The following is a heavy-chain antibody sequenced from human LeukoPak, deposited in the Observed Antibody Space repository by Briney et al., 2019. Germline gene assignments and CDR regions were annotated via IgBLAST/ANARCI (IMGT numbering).Heavy chain of an antibody. Sequence: ASVKVSCKASGYTLTSYGISWVRQAPGQGLVCMGWTNTYNGNANYAQNLQGGVTMTIDTSTSTAYMELRSLRSDDTAVYYCVRVSSSRGKLDAFDIWGQGTMVTVSS. J-gene: IGHJ3*02. CDR1: GYTLTSYG. CDR3: VRVSSSRGKLDAFDI. D-gene: IGHD6-6*01. V-gene: IGHV1-18*01. CDR2: TNTYNGNA.